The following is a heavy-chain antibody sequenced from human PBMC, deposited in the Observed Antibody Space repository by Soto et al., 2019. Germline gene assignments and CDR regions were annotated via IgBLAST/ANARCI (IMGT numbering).Heavy chain of an antibody. CDR1: GYTFTSYS. D-gene: IGHD6-6*01. Sequence: RASVKVSCKASGYTFTSYSIHWVRQAPGQGREWIGWINTDNGDAKYSQKFQGRVTVTRDTSATTAYMEVSSLRSEDTAVYYCARDQAHVLYWGRGPLVNVSS. J-gene: IGHJ4*02. CDR3: ARDQAHVLY. CDR2: INTDNGDA. V-gene: IGHV1-3*04.